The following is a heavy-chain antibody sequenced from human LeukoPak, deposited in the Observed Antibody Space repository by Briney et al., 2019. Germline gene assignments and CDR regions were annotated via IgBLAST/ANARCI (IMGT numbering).Heavy chain of an antibody. CDR3: ARDKSNWFDP. Sequence: GASVKVSCKASGYTFTGYYMHWVRQAPGQGLEWMGWISAYNGNTNYAQKLQGRVTMTTDTSTSTAYMELRSLRSDDTAVYYCARDKSNWFDPWGQGTLVTVPS. J-gene: IGHJ5*02. CDR2: ISAYNGNT. CDR1: GYTFTGYY. V-gene: IGHV1-18*04.